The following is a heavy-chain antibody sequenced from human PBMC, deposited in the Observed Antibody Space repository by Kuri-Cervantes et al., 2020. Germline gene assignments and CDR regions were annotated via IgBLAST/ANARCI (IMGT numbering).Heavy chain of an antibody. CDR2: INPNSGGT. Sequence: ASVKVSCKASGYTFTGYYMHWVRQAPGQGLEWMGWINPNSGGTNYAQKFLGRSTMTRDTSINTAYMDLSNLRSDDTAVYYCARAILDSSGYYYGYWGQGNLVTVSS. CDR3: ARAILDSSGYYYGY. V-gene: IGHV1-2*02. J-gene: IGHJ4*02. D-gene: IGHD3-22*01. CDR1: GYTFTGYY.